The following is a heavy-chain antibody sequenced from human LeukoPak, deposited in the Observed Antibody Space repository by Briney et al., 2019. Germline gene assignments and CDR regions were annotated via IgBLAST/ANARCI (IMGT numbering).Heavy chain of an antibody. Sequence: ASVKVSCKASGFTFTSSAMQWVRQATGQGLEWMGWMNPNSGNTGYAQKFQGRVTMTRNTSISTAYMELSSLRSEDTAVYYCARVRKSGYYYGSGRLYYFDYWGQGTLVTVSS. CDR1: GFTFTSSA. D-gene: IGHD3-10*01. CDR2: MNPNSGNT. V-gene: IGHV1-8*02. CDR3: ARVRKSGYYYGSGRLYYFDY. J-gene: IGHJ4*02.